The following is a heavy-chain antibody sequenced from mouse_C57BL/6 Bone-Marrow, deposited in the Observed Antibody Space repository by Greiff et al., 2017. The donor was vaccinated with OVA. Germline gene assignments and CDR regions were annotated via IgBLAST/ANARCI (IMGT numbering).Heavy chain of an antibody. V-gene: IGHV6-6*01. CDR2: IRNKANNHAT. CDR3: TRPLYYYGRNWYFDV. J-gene: IGHJ1*03. CDR1: GFTFSDAW. D-gene: IGHD1-1*01. Sequence: EVKLEESGGGLVQPGGSMKLSCAASGFTFSDAWMDWVRQSPEKGLEWVAEIRNKANNHATYYAESVKGRFTISRDDSKSSVYLQMNSLRAEDTGIYYCTRPLYYYGRNWYFDVWGTGTTVTVSS.